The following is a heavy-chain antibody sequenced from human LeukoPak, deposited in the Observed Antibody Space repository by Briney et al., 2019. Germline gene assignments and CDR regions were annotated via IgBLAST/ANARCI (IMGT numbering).Heavy chain of an antibody. D-gene: IGHD2-21*02. CDR2: IDYSGST. Sequence: SETLSLTCTVSGGSISSRSYYWGWIRQPPGKGLEWIGSIDYSGSTYHNPSLKSRVTISVDTSKNQFSLKLSSVTAADTAVYYCARLSRVTAIPHGYYYGMDVWGQGTTVTVSS. CDR3: ARLSRVTAIPHGYYYGMDV. J-gene: IGHJ6*02. CDR1: GGSISSRSYY. V-gene: IGHV4-39*01.